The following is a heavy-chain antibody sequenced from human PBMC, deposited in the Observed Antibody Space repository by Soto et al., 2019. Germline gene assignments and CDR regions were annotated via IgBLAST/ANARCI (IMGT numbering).Heavy chain of an antibody. Sequence: GGSLRLSCAASGFTFSSYAMSWVRQAPGKGLEWVSAISGSGGSTYYAGSVKGRCTISRDNSKNTLYLQMNSLRAEDTAVYCCAALPGYYDSTGYYPPVDYWGQGTLVTVSS. CDR3: AALPGYYDSTGYYPPVDY. CDR2: ISGSGGST. CDR1: GFTFSSYA. D-gene: IGHD3-22*01. V-gene: IGHV3-23*01. J-gene: IGHJ4*02.